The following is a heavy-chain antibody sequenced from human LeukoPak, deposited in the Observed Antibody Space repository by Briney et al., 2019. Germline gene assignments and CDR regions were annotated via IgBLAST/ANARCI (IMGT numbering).Heavy chain of an antibody. CDR1: GFTFSSYW. Sequence: GGSLRLSCAASGFTFSSYWMSWVRQAPGKGLEWVANIKQDGSEKYYVDSVKGRFTISRDNAKNSLYLQMNSLRANDTAVYYCARHRSKWLQSSFDYWGQGTLVTVSS. CDR3: ARHRSKWLQSSFDY. D-gene: IGHD5-24*01. J-gene: IGHJ4*02. CDR2: IKQDGSEK. V-gene: IGHV3-7*01.